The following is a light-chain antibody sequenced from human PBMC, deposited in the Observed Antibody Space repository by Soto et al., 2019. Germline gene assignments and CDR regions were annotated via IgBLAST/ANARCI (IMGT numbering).Light chain of an antibody. CDR3: QQYNKWPPYT. V-gene: IGKV3-15*01. CDR2: GSS. CDR1: QSVSNN. J-gene: IGKJ2*01. Sequence: VVMPPSPATLSVSPGERVTLSCRASQSVSNNLAWYQQKPGQAPRLLIYGSSTRATGIPARFSGSGSGTEFTLTISSLQSEDFAVYYCQQYNKWPPYTFGQGTKVDNK.